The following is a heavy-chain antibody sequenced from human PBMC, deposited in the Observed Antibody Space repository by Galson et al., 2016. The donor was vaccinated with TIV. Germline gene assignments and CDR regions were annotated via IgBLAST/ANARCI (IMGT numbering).Heavy chain of an antibody. CDR1: GYSISRGFY. J-gene: IGHJ4*02. D-gene: IGHD5-18*01. V-gene: IGHV4-38-2*01. CDR2: IYHGGSA. CDR3: ARGTGFSYGFWY. Sequence: ETLSLTCAVSGYSISRGFYWAWIRQPPGKGLEWMGTIYHGGSAYFNPSLKSRVAISVDTSKNQFSLKLTSVTASDTAVYYCARGTGFSYGFWYWGQGALVTVSS.